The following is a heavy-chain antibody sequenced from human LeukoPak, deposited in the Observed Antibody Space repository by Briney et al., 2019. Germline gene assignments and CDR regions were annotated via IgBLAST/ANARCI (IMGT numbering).Heavy chain of an antibody. CDR2: ISAYNGNT. V-gene: IGHV1-18*01. CDR3: ARAAAMDGSGSYYSLFDY. CDR1: GYTFTSYG. Sequence: ASVKVSCKASGYTFTSYGISWVRQAPGQGLEWMGWISAYNGNTNYAQKLQGRVTMTTDTSTSTAYMELRSLRSDDTAVYYCARAAAMDGSGSYYSLFDYWGQGTLVTVSS. D-gene: IGHD3-10*01. J-gene: IGHJ4*02.